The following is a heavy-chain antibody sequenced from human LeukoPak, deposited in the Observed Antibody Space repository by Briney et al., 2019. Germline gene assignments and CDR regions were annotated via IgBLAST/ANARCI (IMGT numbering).Heavy chain of an antibody. CDR1: GFTFSEYY. CDR3: ARGGAHGMDV. D-gene: IGHD1-26*01. Sequence: GGSLRLSCAASGFTFSEYYMTWIRQAPGKGLEWVSYISGVYDNIFYGNSVKGRFTISRDNAKKSVYLQMNSLRAEDTAVYYCARGGAHGMDVSGQGTTVTVFS. J-gene: IGHJ6*02. CDR2: ISGVYDNI. V-gene: IGHV3-11*01.